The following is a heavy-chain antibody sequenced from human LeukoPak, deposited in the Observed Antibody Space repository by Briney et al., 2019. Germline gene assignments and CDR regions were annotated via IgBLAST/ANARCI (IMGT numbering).Heavy chain of an antibody. CDR3: AELGITMIGGV. CDR2: ISSSGSTI. V-gene: IGHV3-48*03. Sequence: PGGSLRLSCAASGFTFSSYEMNWVRQAPGKGLGGGSYISSSGSTIYYADSVKGRFTISRDNAKNSLYLQMNSPRAEDTAVYYCAELGITMIGGVWGKGTTVTISS. D-gene: IGHD3-10*02. J-gene: IGHJ6*04. CDR1: GFTFSSYE.